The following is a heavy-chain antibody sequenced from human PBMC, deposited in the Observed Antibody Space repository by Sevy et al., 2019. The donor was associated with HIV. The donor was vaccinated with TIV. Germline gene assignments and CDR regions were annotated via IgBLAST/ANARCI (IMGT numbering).Heavy chain of an antibody. CDR3: ARDRRNYGGQYFDF. Sequence: GGSLRLSCAASGLTFSDYYMSWIRQAPGKGLEWISDISSGGSHKNYADSVKGRFIISRDNATDSLYLQLNSLRAGDTAVYYCARDRRNYGGQYFDFWGQGTLVTVSS. V-gene: IGHV3-11*06. CDR2: ISSGGSHK. CDR1: GLTFSDYY. J-gene: IGHJ4*02. D-gene: IGHD4-17*01.